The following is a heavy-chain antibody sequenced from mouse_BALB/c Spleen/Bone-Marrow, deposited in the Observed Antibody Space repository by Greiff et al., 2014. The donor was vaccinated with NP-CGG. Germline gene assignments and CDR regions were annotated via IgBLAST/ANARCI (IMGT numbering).Heavy chain of an antibody. CDR3: AREVRAPWYAMDY. V-gene: IGHV1-67*01. J-gene: IGHJ4*01. D-gene: IGHD2-14*01. Sequence: VQGVESRPEVVRPGVSVKISCKGSGYTFTDYAMHWVKQSHAKSLEWIGVISTYNGNTNYNQKFKGKATMTVDKSSSTAYMELARLTSEDSAIYYCAREVRAPWYAMDYWGQGTSVTVSS. CDR2: ISTYNGNT. CDR1: GYTFTDYA.